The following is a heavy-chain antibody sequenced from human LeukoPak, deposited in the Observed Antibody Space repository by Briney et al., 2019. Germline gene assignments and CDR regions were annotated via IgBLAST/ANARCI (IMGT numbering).Heavy chain of an antibody. CDR3: AKTPPVSPYYFDY. CDR2: INPNSGGT. J-gene: IGHJ4*02. CDR1: GYTFTSYY. Sequence: ASVKVSCKASGYTFTSYYIHWVRQAPGQGLEWMGWINPNSGGTNYAQRFQGRVTMTRDTSINTVYMELSRLRSDDTAVYYCAKTPPVSPYYFDYWGQGTLVTVSS. D-gene: IGHD3-16*01. V-gene: IGHV1-2*02.